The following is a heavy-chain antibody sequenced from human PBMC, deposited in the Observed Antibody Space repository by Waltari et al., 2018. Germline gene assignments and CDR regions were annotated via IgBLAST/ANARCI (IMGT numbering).Heavy chain of an antibody. D-gene: IGHD5-18*01. J-gene: IGHJ4*02. CDR1: GYSISSGYY. Sequence: QVRLQESGPGLVKPSETLSLTCAVSGYSISSGYYWGWIRQPPGKGLEWIGSIYHSGSTYYNPSLKSRVTISVDTSKNQFSLKLSSVTAADTAVYYCARVGTAMATGYFDYWGQGTLVTVSS. V-gene: IGHV4-38-2*01. CDR2: IYHSGST. CDR3: ARVGTAMATGYFDY.